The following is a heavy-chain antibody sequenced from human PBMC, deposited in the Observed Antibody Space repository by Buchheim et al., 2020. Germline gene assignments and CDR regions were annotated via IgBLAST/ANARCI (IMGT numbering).Heavy chain of an antibody. CDR3: ASTSTDYSPVDP. CDR1: GGSISSSNW. D-gene: IGHD2-21*01. CDR2: FHHTGRT. J-gene: IGHJ5*02. V-gene: IGHV4-4*02. Sequence: QVQLQESGPGLVKPSGTLSLSCAVSGGSISSSNWWSWVRQAPGKGLEWIGEFHHTGRTNYNPSLKSRVTISVDKSKNQFSLNLSSVTDADTAVYYCASTSTDYSPVDPWGQGTL.